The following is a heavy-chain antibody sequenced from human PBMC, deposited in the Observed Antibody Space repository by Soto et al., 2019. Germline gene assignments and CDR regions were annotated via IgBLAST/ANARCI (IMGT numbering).Heavy chain of an antibody. J-gene: IGHJ6*02. D-gene: IGHD4-4*01. Sequence: PSETLSLTCTVSGGSISSSSYYWGWIRQPPGKGLEWIGSIYYSGSTYYNPSLKSRVTISVDTSKNQFSLKLSSVTAADTAVYYCARYSKLYGMDVWGQGTTVTVSS. CDR3: ARYSKLYGMDV. CDR2: IYYSGST. V-gene: IGHV4-39*01. CDR1: GGSISSSSYY.